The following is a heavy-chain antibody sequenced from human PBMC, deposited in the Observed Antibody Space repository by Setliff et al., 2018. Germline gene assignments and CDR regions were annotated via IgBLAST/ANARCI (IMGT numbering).Heavy chain of an antibody. V-gene: IGHV1-18*01. CDR3: ARLVRYCTKTSCQRASGGEY. Sequence: GASVKVSCKASGYTFNNYGINWVRQAPGQGLEWMGWISXXXXXXXXXXXXQDRVTXXTDTSTTTAYMEVRSLTPDDTAVYYCARLVRYCTKTSCQRASGGEYWGQGTLVTVSS. J-gene: IGHJ4*02. CDR1: GYTFNNYG. CDR2: ISXXXXXX. D-gene: IGHD2-2*01.